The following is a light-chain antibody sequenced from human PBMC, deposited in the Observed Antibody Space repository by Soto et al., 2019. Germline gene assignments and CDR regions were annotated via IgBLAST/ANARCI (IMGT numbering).Light chain of an antibody. CDR1: QSIANKD. CDR2: GAS. V-gene: IGKV3-20*01. J-gene: IGKJ4*01. Sequence: EIMLTQSPGTLSLSPGERATLSCRASQSIANKDLAWYQQKPGQTPRLLIYGASSRATGISDRFSGSGSGTDFTLTISRLEPEDFAVYYCQQYGSSPALTFGGGTKVEIK. CDR3: QQYGSSPALT.